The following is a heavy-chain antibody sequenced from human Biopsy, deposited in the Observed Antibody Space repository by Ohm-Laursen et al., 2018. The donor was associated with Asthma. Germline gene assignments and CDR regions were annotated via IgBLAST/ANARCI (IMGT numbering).Heavy chain of an antibody. CDR1: GGSFSNYY. V-gene: IGHV4-34*01. J-gene: IGHJ3*01. D-gene: IGHD3-10*01. Sequence: SQTLSLTWAVYGGSFSNYYWTWIRQPPGKGLERIGEINHRGSTNYNPSLKSRVTLSVDTSKNQFSVKLRSVTAADTAVYYCARSPYYYGLLGPTRGFGVYAVWGHGTLVTVSS. CDR2: INHRGST. CDR3: ARSPYYYGLLGPTRGFGVYAV.